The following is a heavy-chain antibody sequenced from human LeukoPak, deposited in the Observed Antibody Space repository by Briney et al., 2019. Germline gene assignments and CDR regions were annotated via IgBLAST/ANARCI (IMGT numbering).Heavy chain of an antibody. CDR2: LKQDGSGK. V-gene: IGHV3-7*01. J-gene: IGHJ4*02. CDR3: ARLLPVGSGAFDY. D-gene: IGHD1-26*01. CDR1: GFTFSSYW. Sequence: GGSLRLSCAASGFTFSSYWMSGVRQAPGKGLEGVANLKQDGSGKYYVDSVKGRFTISRDNAKNSLYLQMNSLRAEDTAVYYCARLLPVGSGAFDYWGQGTLVTVSS.